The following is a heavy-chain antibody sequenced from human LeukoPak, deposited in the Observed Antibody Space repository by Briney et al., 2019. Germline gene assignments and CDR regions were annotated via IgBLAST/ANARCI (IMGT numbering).Heavy chain of an antibody. V-gene: IGHV3-48*01. CDR1: GFTFTNYN. Sequence: GGSLRLSCAASGFTFTNYNMNWVRQAPGKGLEWLSYITLSSSTIYYADSVEGRFTISRDNAKNSLYLQMNTLRAEDTAVYYCARETPDRSSWTVLDYWGQGTLVTVSS. CDR2: ITLSSSTI. D-gene: IGHD6-13*01. J-gene: IGHJ4*02. CDR3: ARETPDRSSWTVLDY.